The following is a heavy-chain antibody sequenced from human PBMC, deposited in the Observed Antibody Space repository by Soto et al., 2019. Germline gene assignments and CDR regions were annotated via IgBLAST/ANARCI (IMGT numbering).Heavy chain of an antibody. V-gene: IGHV1-3*01. Sequence: ASVKVSCKASGYTFTSYAMHWVRQAPGQRLEWMGWINAGNGNTKYSQKFQGRVTITRDTSASTAYMELSSLRSEDTAVYYCASADLYYYDSSGYYYWGQGTLVTVSS. D-gene: IGHD3-22*01. CDR2: INAGNGNT. J-gene: IGHJ4*02. CDR3: ASADLYYYDSSGYYY. CDR1: GYTFTSYA.